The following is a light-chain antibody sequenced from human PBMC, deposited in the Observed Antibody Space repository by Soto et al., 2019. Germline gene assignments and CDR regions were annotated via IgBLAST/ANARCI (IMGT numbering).Light chain of an antibody. J-gene: IGLJ3*02. CDR2: DTT. Sequence: QAVVTQEPSLTVSPGGTVTLTCGSSTGTVSSGHYPYWFQQKPGQAPKTLIYDTTNRYSWTPARFSGSLLGGNAALTLADAQHEDEAECCCLLSCSGAEVFGGGTKVTVL. CDR1: TGTVSSGHY. CDR3: LLSCSGAEV. V-gene: IGLV7-46*01.